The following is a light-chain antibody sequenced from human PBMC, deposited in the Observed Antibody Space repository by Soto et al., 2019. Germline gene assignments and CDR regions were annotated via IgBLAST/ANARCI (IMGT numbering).Light chain of an antibody. CDR1: SSDVGGYNY. CDR3: CSYAGSYTRV. Sequence: QSVLTQPRSLSGSPGQSVTISCTGTSSDVGGYNYVSWYQQHPGKAPQLMIYDVGKRPSGVPDRFSGSKSHNTASLTISGLQADDEADYYCCSYAGSYTRVFGTRAKVTVL. CDR2: DVG. J-gene: IGLJ1*01. V-gene: IGLV2-11*01.